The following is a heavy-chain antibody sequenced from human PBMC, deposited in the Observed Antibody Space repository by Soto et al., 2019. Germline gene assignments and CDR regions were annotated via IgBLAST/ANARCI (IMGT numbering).Heavy chain of an antibody. D-gene: IGHD6-19*01. CDR3: ARARNVIAVAGYDALDI. J-gene: IGHJ3*02. CDR1: GYTFTSYA. CDR2: INAGNGNT. V-gene: IGHV1-3*01. Sequence: QVRLVQSGAEVKKPGASVKVSCKASGYTFTSYAMHWVRQAPGQRLAWMGWINAGNGNTKYSQKFQGRVTITRDTSASTAYKELSSMRSEDTAVYYCARARNVIAVAGYDALDIWRQGTMVTVSS.